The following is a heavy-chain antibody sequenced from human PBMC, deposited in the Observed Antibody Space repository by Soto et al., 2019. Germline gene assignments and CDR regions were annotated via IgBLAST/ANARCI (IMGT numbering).Heavy chain of an antibody. V-gene: IGHV1-69*06. D-gene: IGHD3-22*01. CDR2: IIPIFGTA. J-gene: IGHJ5*02. CDR1: GGTFSDYG. Sequence: QVQLVQSGAEVKKPGSSVKVSCKASGGTFSDYGIHWVRLAPGQGLEWMGGIIPIFGTANYAQKFQGRVTIFADKSTTTTYMELSSLRSEDSAVYYCARGWDHYDSSGLRTWFDPWGQGTLVTVSS. CDR3: ARGWDHYDSSGLRTWFDP.